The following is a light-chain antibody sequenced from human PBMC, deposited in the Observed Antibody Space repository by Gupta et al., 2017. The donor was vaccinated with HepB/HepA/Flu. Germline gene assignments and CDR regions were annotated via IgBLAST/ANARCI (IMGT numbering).Light chain of an antibody. CDR1: SSDIGTYNL. Sequence: QSALTQPASVSGSPGQSTTISCTGTSSDIGTYNLVSWYQHRPGKAPKLILYEVNKRPSGVSNRFSGSKSGHTASLTISGLQAEDEADYYCCSYAGTTTWVFGEVTKLTVL. CDR2: EVN. CDR3: CSYAGTTTWV. V-gene: IGLV2-23*02. J-gene: IGLJ3*02.